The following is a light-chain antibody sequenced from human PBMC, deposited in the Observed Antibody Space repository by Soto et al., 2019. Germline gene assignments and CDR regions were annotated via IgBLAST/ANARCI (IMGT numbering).Light chain of an antibody. V-gene: IGKV4-1*01. CDR1: QSGLHSSNNKNY. Sequence: IVVTQSPDSLALSLGERATINCKSSQSGLHSSNNKNYLAWYQQKPGHPPKLLIYWASTRKSGVPDRFSGSGSGTDFTLTISSLQAEDVAVYSCQQYYTSPLTFGGGTKVEIK. CDR2: WAS. CDR3: QQYYTSPLT. J-gene: IGKJ4*02.